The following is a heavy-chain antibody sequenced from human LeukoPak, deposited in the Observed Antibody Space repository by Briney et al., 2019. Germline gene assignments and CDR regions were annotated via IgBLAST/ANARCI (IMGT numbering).Heavy chain of an antibody. D-gene: IGHD4-23*01. CDR2: INDSGST. CDR1: GGSINNYY. Sequence: SSETLSLTCTVSGGSINNYYWSWIRQPPGKGLEWIGYINDSGSTNYNPSLKSRVTMSVDTSKSQFSLKLSSVTAADTAVYYCARVTYGGNSRWFDPWGQGTLVTVSP. CDR3: ARVTYGGNSRWFDP. J-gene: IGHJ5*02. V-gene: IGHV4-59*01.